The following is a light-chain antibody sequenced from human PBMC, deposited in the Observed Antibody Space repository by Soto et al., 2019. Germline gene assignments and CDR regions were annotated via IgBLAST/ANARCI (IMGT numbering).Light chain of an antibody. J-gene: IGKJ4*01. CDR2: VVS. CDR1: QGISNW. Sequence: DIQMTQSPSSVSASVGDRVTVTCRASQGISNWLAWYQQKPGKAPKLLIQVVSNLRGGVPSRFSGSGSGTDFALTISSLQPEDSAIYYCQQGHAFPLTFGGGTKVEIK. V-gene: IGKV1-12*01. CDR3: QQGHAFPLT.